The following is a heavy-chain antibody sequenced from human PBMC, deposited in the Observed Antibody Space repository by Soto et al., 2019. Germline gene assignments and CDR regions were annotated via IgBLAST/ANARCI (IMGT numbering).Heavy chain of an antibody. Sequence: QVQLVQSGAEVRKPGSSVKVSCKASGGTFSRHAISWVRQAPGQGLEWMGWIIPIFGTANHAQKFQGRVTIIADESTSTVYMELSSLRSEDTAMYYCARGWGYDSNDYYYAYWGQGTLLIVSS. V-gene: IGHV1-69*01. CDR3: ARGWGYDSNDYYYAY. D-gene: IGHD3-22*01. CDR2: IIPIFGTA. J-gene: IGHJ4*02. CDR1: GGTFSRHA.